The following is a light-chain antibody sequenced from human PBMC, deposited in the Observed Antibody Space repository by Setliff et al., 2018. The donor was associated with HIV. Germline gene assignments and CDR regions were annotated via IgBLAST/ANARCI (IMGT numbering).Light chain of an antibody. V-gene: IGLV2-14*01. J-gene: IGLJ1*01. CDR1: SSDGGGYSY. Sequence: QSALAQPASVSGSPGQSITISCTGTSSDGGGYSYVSWYQQHPGKAPKLISYEVRNRHSGVSNRFSGSKSGNTASLTISGLQAEDEADYYCSSYAITNTLPFGTGTKVTVL. CDR3: SSYAITNTLP. CDR2: EVR.